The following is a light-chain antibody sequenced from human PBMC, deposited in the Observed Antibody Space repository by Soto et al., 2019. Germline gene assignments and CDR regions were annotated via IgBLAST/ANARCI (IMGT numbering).Light chain of an antibody. CDR3: KQYDDWPPIR. V-gene: IGKV3-15*01. CDR2: GAS. Sequence: EIVRTQSPATRSASPGQRATLSCSASQTISKKLACYQHKPGQAPRLLIYGASTRVTGIPARISGSESGTELTINISSHQSEDVAVYDCKQYDDWPPIRFRGGTKVEIK. J-gene: IGKJ4*02. CDR1: QTISKK.